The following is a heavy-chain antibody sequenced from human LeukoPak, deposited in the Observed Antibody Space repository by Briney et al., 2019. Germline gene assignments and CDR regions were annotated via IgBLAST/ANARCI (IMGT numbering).Heavy chain of an antibody. CDR1: GFTFSSYS. J-gene: IGHJ3*02. CDR3: ARDKEEMVRAPYAFGI. Sequence: GGSLRLSCAASGFTFSSYSMNWVRQAPGKGLEWVSSISSSSSYIYYADSVKGRFTISRDNAKNSLYLQMNSLRAEDTAVYYCARDKEEMVRAPYAFGIWGQGTMVTVSS. CDR2: ISSSSSYI. V-gene: IGHV3-21*01. D-gene: IGHD3-10*01.